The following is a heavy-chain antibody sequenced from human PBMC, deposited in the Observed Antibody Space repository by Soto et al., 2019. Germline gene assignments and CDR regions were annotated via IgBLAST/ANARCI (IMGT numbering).Heavy chain of an antibody. CDR3: ARGGGIYSISWPLDY. V-gene: IGHV1-18*04. J-gene: IGHJ4*02. D-gene: IGHD6-13*01. CDR2: TSDYNGNT. CDR1: GYTFTNYG. Sequence: XSVKVSCKASGYTFTNYGISWVRQAPGQGLEWMGWTSDYNGNTNYAQKFQGRVTLTTDTSTSTAYMELRSLRSDDTAVYYCARGGGIYSISWPLDYWGQGTLVTVSS.